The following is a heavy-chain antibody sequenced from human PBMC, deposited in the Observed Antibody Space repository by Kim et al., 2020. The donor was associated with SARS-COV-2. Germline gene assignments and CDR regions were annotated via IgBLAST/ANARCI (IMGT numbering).Heavy chain of an antibody. J-gene: IGHJ6*03. V-gene: IGHV3-7*01. CDR2: IKQDGSEK. CDR3: ARDHSSGWYGDYYYYYYMDV. D-gene: IGHD6-19*01. CDR1: GFTFSSYW. Sequence: GGSPRLSCAASGFTFSSYWMSWVRQAPGKGLEWVANIKQDGSEKYYVDSVKGRFTISRDNAKNSLYLQMNSLRAEDTAVYYCARDHSSGWYGDYYYYYYMDVWGKGTTVTVSS.